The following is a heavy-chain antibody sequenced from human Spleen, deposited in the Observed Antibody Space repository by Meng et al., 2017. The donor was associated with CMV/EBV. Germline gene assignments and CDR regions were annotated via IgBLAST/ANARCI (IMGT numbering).Heavy chain of an antibody. D-gene: IGHD3-3*01. CDR3: TRGRDSDFWKGGLDV. Sequence: GESLKISCRASGFSFDTYAVNWVRQAPGKGLEWVSFIRSKAFGGSIEYAASVKGRFTISRDDFKNTAYLEISSLKIEDTAVYYCTRGRDSDFWKGGLDVWGQGTTVTVSS. CDR1: GFSFDTYA. J-gene: IGHJ6*02. V-gene: IGHV3-49*04. CDR2: IRSKAFGGSI.